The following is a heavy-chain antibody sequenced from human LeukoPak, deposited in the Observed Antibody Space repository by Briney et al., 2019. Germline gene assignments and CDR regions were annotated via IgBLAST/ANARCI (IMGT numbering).Heavy chain of an antibody. J-gene: IGHJ4*02. D-gene: IGHD1-26*01. Sequence: GASVKVSCKASGGTFSSYAISWVRQAPGQGLEWMGGIIPIFGTANYAQKFQGRVTITTDESTSTAYMELSRLRSEDTAVYYCARGSIVGATNFDYWGQGTLVTVSS. CDR3: ARGSIVGATNFDY. CDR1: GGTFSSYA. V-gene: IGHV1-69*05. CDR2: IIPIFGTA.